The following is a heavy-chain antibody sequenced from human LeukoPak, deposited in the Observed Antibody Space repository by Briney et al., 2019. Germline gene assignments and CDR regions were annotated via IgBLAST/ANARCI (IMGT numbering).Heavy chain of an antibody. V-gene: IGHV1-69*04. CDR1: GGTFSSYA. Sequence: SVKVSCKASGGTFSSYAISWVRQAPGQGLEWMGRIIPILGIANYAQKFQGRVTITADKSTSTAYMELSSLRSEDTALYYCAKGQVGATLLSVYWGQGTRVTVSS. D-gene: IGHD1-26*01. CDR2: IIPILGIA. J-gene: IGHJ4*02. CDR3: AKGQVGATLLSVY.